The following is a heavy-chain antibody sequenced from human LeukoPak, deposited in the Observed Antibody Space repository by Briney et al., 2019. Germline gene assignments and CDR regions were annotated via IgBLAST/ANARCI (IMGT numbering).Heavy chain of an antibody. V-gene: IGHV3-74*01. Sequence: GGSLRLSCAASGFTFSSYWMHWVRHAPGKGLVWVSRINSDGSSTSYADSVKGRFTISRDNAKNTLYLQMNSLRAEDTAVYYCAREGADCSGGSCYGLGAFDIWGQGTMVTVSS. CDR3: AREGADCSGGSCYGLGAFDI. D-gene: IGHD2-15*01. CDR2: INSDGSST. J-gene: IGHJ3*02. CDR1: GFTFSSYW.